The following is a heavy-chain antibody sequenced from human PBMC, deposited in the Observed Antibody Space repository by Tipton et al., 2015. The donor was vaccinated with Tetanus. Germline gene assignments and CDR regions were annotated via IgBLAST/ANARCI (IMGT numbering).Heavy chain of an antibody. J-gene: IGHJ4*02. V-gene: IGHV4-39*02. Sequence: TLSLTCTVSGGSMSSSDYYWDWIRQPPGKGLEWIGSISSSGRTYYNPSLKSRVTMSVETSKKHFSVRLTSVTAADTAVYYCARLREIVSRSGWAFDYWGQGILVTVSS. CDR3: ARLREIVSRSGWAFDY. CDR2: ISSSGRT. CDR1: GGSMSSSDYY. D-gene: IGHD5/OR15-5a*01.